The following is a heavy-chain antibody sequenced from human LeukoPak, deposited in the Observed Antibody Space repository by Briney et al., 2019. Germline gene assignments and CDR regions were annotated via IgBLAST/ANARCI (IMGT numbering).Heavy chain of an antibody. Sequence: GGSLRLSCAASRFTFDDYAMHWVRQAPGKGLEWVSGISWSSNSIGYADSVKGRFTISRDNAKNSLYVQMNSLRAEDTALYYCVRVGAYDAFDIWGQGTMVTVSS. CDR1: RFTFDDYA. V-gene: IGHV3-9*01. D-gene: IGHD1-26*01. CDR2: ISWSSNSI. CDR3: VRVGAYDAFDI. J-gene: IGHJ3*02.